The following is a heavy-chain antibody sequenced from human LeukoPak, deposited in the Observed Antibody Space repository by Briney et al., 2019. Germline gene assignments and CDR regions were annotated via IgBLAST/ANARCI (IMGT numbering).Heavy chain of an antibody. CDR1: GYTLTELS. V-gene: IGHV1-24*01. J-gene: IGHJ6*02. CDR2: FDPEDGET. CDR3: AAGCQLYYYGMDV. D-gene: IGHD2-2*01. Sequence: ASVTVSCTVSGYTLTELSMHWVRQAPGKGLEWMGGFDPEDGETIYAQKFQGRVTMTEDTSTDTAYMELSSLRSEDTAVYYCAAGCQLYYYGMDVWGQGTTVTVSS.